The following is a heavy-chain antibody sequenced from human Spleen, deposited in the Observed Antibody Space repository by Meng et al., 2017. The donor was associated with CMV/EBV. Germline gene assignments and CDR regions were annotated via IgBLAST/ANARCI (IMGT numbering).Heavy chain of an antibody. V-gene: IGHV3-23*01. CDR2: IGAKAGST. D-gene: IGHD2-21*01. Sequence: GGSLRLSCEASGLTFSSYGMSWVRQAPGKGLEWVSAIGAKAGSTYYADSVKGRFTIARDNAKNTLYLQMNSLRAEDTALYYCAKYSAVGERLYYFDYWGQGTLVTVSS. J-gene: IGHJ4*02. CDR1: GLTFSSYG. CDR3: AKYSAVGERLYYFDY.